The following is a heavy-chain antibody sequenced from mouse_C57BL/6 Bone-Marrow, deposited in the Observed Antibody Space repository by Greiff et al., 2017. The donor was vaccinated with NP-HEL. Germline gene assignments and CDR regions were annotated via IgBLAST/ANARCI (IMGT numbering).Heavy chain of an antibody. V-gene: IGHV1-85*01. Sequence: QVHVKQSGPELVKPGASVKLSCKASGYTFTSYDINWVKQRPGQGLEWIGWIYPRDGSTKYNEKFKGKATLTVDTSSSTAYMELHSLTSEDSAVYFCARDHSNYGWYFDYWGQGTLSQSPQ. CDR1: GYTFTSYD. J-gene: IGHJ2*01. D-gene: IGHD2-5*01. CDR2: IYPRDGST. CDR3: ARDHSNYGWYFDY.